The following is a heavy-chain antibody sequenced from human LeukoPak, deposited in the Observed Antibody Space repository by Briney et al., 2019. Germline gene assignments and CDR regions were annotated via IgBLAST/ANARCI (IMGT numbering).Heavy chain of an antibody. CDR2: ISGSGGST. V-gene: IGHV3-23*01. Sequence: PGGSLRLSCAASGFTFSSYAMSWVRQAPGKGLEWVSAISGSGGSTYYADSVKGRFTISRDNTENSLHLQMNSLRAEDTAVYYCARDKYCSNSYCPASWFDPWGQGTLVTVSS. CDR3: ARDKYCSNSYCPASWFDP. J-gene: IGHJ5*02. D-gene: IGHD2-15*01. CDR1: GFTFSSYA.